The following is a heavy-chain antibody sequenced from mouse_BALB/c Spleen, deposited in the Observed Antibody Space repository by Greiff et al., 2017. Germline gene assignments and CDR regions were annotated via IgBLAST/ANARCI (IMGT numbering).Heavy chain of an antibody. J-gene: IGHJ2*01. CDR1: GFAFSSYD. D-gene: IGHD1-1*01. Sequence: EVMLVESGGGLVKPGGSLKLSCAASGFAFSSYDMSWVRQTPEKRLEWVAYISSGGGSTYYPDTVKGRFTISRDNAKNTLYLQMSSLKSEDTAMYYCARHENYYGSSEINYCDYWGQGTTLTVSS. CDR3: ARHENYYGSSEINYCDY. V-gene: IGHV5-12-1*01. CDR2: ISSGGGST.